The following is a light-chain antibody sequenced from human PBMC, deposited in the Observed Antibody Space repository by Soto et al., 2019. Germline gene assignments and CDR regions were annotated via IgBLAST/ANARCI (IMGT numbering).Light chain of an antibody. CDR3: QQRSNWPSLT. CDR2: DAS. CDR1: QSVGSY. V-gene: IGKV3-11*01. J-gene: IGKJ4*01. Sequence: EIVLIHSPATLSLSPWEMATLSCRASQSVGSYLAWYQHKPGQAPRLLISDASNRATGIPARFSGSGSETDFTLTISSLEPEDSAVYYCQQRSNWPSLTFGGGTKVDIK.